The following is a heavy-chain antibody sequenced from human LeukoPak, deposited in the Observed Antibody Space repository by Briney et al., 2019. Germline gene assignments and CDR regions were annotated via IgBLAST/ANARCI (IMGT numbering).Heavy chain of an antibody. V-gene: IGHV4-39*01. J-gene: IGHJ5*02. Sequence: NSSETLSLTCTVSGGSILDSTYYWAWIRQPPGKGLEWIATIFYTGNTHYNPSLKSRVTMSVDTVKNQFSLNLNSVTAADTAAYYCARQSSGYYYGWFDPWGQGTLVTVSS. CDR2: IFYTGNT. CDR1: GGSILDSTYY. D-gene: IGHD3-22*01. CDR3: ARQSSGYYYGWFDP.